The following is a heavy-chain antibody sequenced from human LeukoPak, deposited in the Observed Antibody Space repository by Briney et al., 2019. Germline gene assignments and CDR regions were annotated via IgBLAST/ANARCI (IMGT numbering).Heavy chain of an antibody. CDR2: ISGSGGNT. J-gene: IGHJ4*02. V-gene: IGHV3-23*01. CDR1: GFNFNNYW. CDR3: AKLRYNSPTYFDY. D-gene: IGHD6-19*01. Sequence: GGSLRLSCAASGFNFNNYWMSWLRQAPGKGLEWVSAISGSGGNTYYADSMKGRLTISRDNSKNTLYLQMNSLRAEDTAVYYCAKLRYNSPTYFDYWGQGTLVTVSS.